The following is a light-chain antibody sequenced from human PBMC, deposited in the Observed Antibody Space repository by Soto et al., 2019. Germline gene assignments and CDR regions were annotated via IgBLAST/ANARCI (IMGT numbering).Light chain of an antibody. V-gene: IGKV3-20*01. Sequence: EIVLTQSPGTLSLSPGERATLSCRASQSVSSSYLAWYQQKPGQAPRLLIYGASSRATGIPDRLSGSGSGTDLTLTISRLEHEDVAVYYCQQYGSSPRYTFGQGTKLEIK. J-gene: IGKJ2*01. CDR3: QQYGSSPRYT. CDR2: GAS. CDR1: QSVSSSY.